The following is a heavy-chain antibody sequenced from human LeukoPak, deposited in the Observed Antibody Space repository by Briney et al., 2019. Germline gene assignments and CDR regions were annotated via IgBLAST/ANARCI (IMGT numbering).Heavy chain of an antibody. J-gene: IGHJ6*03. CDR2: INHSGST. V-gene: IGHV4-34*01. CDR3: ARGPYAILTGYYYYYYMDV. Sequence: SETLSLTCAVYGGSFSGYYWSWIRQPPGKGLEWNGEINHSGSTNYNPSLKSRVTISVDTSKNQFSLKLSSVTAADTAVYYCARGPYAILTGYYYYYYMDVWGKGTTVTVSS. D-gene: IGHD3-9*01. CDR1: GGSFSGYY.